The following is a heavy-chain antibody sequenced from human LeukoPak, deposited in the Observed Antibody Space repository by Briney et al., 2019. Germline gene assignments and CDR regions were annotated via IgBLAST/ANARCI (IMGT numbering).Heavy chain of an antibody. CDR2: ISSSGSTI. Sequence: GGSLRLSCAASGFTFSDYYMSWIRQAPGKGPEWVSYISSSGSTIYYADSVKGRFTTSRDNAKNSLYLQMNSLRAEDTAVYYCARVQPHYYDSSGYPPDYWGQGTLVTVSS. V-gene: IGHV3-11*01. CDR1: GFTFSDYY. J-gene: IGHJ4*02. D-gene: IGHD3-22*01. CDR3: ARVQPHYYDSSGYPPDY.